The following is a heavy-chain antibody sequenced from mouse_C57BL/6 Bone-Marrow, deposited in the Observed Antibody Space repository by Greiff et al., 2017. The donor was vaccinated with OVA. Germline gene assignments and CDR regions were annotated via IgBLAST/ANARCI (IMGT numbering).Heavy chain of an antibody. Sequence: VHLVESGPELVKPGASVKLSCKASGYTFTSYDINWVKQRPGQGLEWIGWIYPRDGSTKYNEKFKGKATLTVDTSSSTAYMELHSLTSEDSAVYFCARGGLRLRIYYAMDYWGQGTSVTVSS. CDR3: ARGGLRLRIYYAMDY. D-gene: IGHD3-2*02. V-gene: IGHV1-85*01. CDR1: GYTFTSYD. J-gene: IGHJ4*01. CDR2: IYPRDGST.